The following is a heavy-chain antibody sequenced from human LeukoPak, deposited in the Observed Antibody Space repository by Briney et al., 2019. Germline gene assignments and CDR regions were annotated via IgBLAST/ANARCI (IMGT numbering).Heavy chain of an antibody. CDR1: GYTFTKYY. Sequence: ASVKVSCKASGYTFTKYYMFWVRQAPGQGLEWMGRINPSSGGTDYAQKFQGRVTMTRDTSISTAYMELSRLRSDDTAMYYCARGYCSGGSCYSVENWFDPWGQGTLVTVSS. V-gene: IGHV1-2*06. J-gene: IGHJ5*02. CDR3: ARGYCSGGSCYSVENWFDP. CDR2: INPSSGGT. D-gene: IGHD2-15*01.